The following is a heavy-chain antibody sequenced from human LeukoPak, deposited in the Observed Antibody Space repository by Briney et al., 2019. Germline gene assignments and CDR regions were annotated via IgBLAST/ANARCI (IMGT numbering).Heavy chain of an antibody. Sequence: PSETLSLTCTVSGDSISSSSYYWGWVRQPRGKGLEWIGYIYYSGSTNYNPSLKSRVTISVDTSKNQFSLKLSSVTAADTAVYYCARGLYVGYFDYWGQGTLVTVSS. CDR1: GDSISSSSYY. V-gene: IGHV4-61*05. CDR2: IYYSGST. D-gene: IGHD2-8*01. J-gene: IGHJ4*02. CDR3: ARGLYVGYFDY.